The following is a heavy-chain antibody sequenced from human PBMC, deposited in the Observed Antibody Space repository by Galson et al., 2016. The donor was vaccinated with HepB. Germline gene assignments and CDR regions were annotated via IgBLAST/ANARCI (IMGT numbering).Heavy chain of an antibody. Sequence: CAISGDSVSSNSAAWNWIRQSPSRGLEWLGRTYYNSQWYRGFAASVRGRITINPDTPQNQISLQLNSVTPEDTAVYYCVRNYYGSGNYYTSFDIWGQGTTVTVSS. CDR3: VRNYYGSGNYYTSFDI. CDR1: GDSVSSNSAA. J-gene: IGHJ3*02. V-gene: IGHV6-1*01. CDR2: TYYNSQWYR. D-gene: IGHD3-10*01.